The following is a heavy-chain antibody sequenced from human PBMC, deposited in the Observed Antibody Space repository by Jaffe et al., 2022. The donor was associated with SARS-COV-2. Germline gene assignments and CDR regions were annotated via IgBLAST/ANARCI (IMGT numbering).Heavy chain of an antibody. CDR1: GYKFTNNW. D-gene: IGHD6-25*01. J-gene: IGHJ3*02. V-gene: IGHV5-51*01. CDR3: ARRALAAYVFDI. Sequence: EVQLVQSGAEVKEPGESLKISCKGSGYKFTNNWIGWVRQMPGKGLEWMGIISPGDFDTRYSPSFQGQVTISADKSISTTYLQWNSLKASDTAIYYCARRALAAYVFDIWGQGTKVTVSS. CDR2: ISPGDFDT.